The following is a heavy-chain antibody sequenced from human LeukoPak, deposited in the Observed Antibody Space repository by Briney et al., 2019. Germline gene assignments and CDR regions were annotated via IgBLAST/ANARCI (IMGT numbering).Heavy chain of an antibody. Sequence: PGGSVRLSCAASGFTFSSYGIHWVRQAPGKGLDWVAFIRYDGSDQYYTDSVKGRFTISRDNSKNTLYLQMNRLRAEDTAIYYCAKDNSNWSFDYWGQGTLVTVSS. J-gene: IGHJ4*02. CDR3: AKDNSNWSFDY. CDR1: GFTFSSYG. CDR2: IRYDGSDQ. D-gene: IGHD6-13*01. V-gene: IGHV3-30*02.